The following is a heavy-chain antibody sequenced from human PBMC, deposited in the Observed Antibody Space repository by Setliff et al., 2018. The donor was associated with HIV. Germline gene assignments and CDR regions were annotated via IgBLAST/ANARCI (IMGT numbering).Heavy chain of an antibody. V-gene: IGHV1-69*05. Sequence: SVKVSCKASGYIFTDYYIHWVRQAPGQGLEWMGGIIPIFGTASHAQKFQGRVTITTDESTSTAYMELSSLRFEDTAMYYCASAYCSSTGCYVRWGNGMDVWGQGTTVTVSS. D-gene: IGHD2-2*01. J-gene: IGHJ6*02. CDR3: ASAYCSSTGCYVRWGNGMDV. CDR2: IIPIFGTA. CDR1: GYIFTDYY.